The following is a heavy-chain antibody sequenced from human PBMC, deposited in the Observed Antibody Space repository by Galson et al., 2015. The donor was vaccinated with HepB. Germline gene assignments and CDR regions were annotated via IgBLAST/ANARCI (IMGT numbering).Heavy chain of an antibody. Sequence: LTCTVSGGSISSYYWSWIRQPPGKGLEWIGYIYYSGSTNYNPSLKSRVTISVDTSKNQFSLKLSSVTAADTAVYYCAREARWYPQGYYYYMDVWGKGTTVTVSS. D-gene: IGHD4-23*01. V-gene: IGHV4-59*12. CDR2: IYYSGST. CDR3: AREARWYPQGYYYYMDV. J-gene: IGHJ6*03. CDR1: GGSISSYY.